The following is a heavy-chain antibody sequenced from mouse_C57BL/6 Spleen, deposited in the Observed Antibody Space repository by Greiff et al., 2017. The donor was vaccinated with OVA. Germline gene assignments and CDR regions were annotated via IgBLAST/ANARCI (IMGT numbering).Heavy chain of an antibody. CDR3: ASSLGGGGYYFGY. J-gene: IGHJ2*01. D-gene: IGHD4-1*01. V-gene: IGHV1-39*01. CDR1: GYSFTDYN. Sequence: EVQLQQSGPELVKPGASVKISCKASGYSFTDYNMNWVKQSNGKSLEWIGVINPNYGATSYNEKFKGKATLTVDQSSSTAYMQLNSLTSEDSAVYSCASSLGGGGYYFGYWGQGTTLTVSS. CDR2: INPNYGAT.